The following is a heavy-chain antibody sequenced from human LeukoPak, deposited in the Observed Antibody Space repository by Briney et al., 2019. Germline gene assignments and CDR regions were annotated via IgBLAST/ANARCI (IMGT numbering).Heavy chain of an antibody. V-gene: IGHV3-74*01. CDR1: GFTFSSYW. CDR3: ARDHSHYDFWSGSYYYYMDV. D-gene: IGHD3-3*01. J-gene: IGHJ6*03. Sequence: GGSLRLSCAASGFTFSSYWMHWVRQAPGKGLVWVSRINSDGSSTSYADSVKGRFTISRDNAKNTLYLQMNSLRAEDTAVYYCARDHSHYDFWSGSYYYYMDVWGKGTTVTVSS. CDR2: INSDGSST.